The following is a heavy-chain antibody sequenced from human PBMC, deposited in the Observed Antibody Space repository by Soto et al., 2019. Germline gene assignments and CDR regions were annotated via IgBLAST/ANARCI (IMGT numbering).Heavy chain of an antibody. Sequence: SETLSLTCTVSGGSISSYYWSWIRQPPGKGLEWIGYIYYSGSTNYNPSLKSRVTISVDTSKNQFSLKLSSVTAADTAVYYCARLYWDIDDDYYYYYMDVWGKGTTVTVSS. D-gene: IGHD5-12*01. CDR1: GGSISSYY. J-gene: IGHJ6*03. V-gene: IGHV4-59*01. CDR2: IYYSGST. CDR3: ARLYWDIDDDYYYYYMDV.